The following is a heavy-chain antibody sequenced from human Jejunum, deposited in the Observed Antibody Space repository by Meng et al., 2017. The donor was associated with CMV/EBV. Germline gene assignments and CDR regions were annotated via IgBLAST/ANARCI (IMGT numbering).Heavy chain of an antibody. D-gene: IGHD2-8*01. CDR3: ARDGVSSVTDLDY. V-gene: IGHV1-2*02. J-gene: IGHJ4*02. CDR1: GVTWSDYY. Sequence: KASGVTWSDYYMYWVRQAPGQGLECMGWINPKTGGTGSVQKFKGRVSMTRDTSVSTIYMELGGLRPDDTAVYYCARDGVSSVTDLDYWGQGTLVTVSS. CDR2: INPKTGGT.